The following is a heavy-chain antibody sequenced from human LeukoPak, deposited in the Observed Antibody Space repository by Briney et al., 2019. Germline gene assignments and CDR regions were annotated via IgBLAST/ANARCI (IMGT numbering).Heavy chain of an antibody. CDR2: INPNSGGT. D-gene: IGHD6-13*01. CDR3: ARDRQLGWFDP. Sequence: ASVKVSCKASGYTFTGYYMHWVRQAPGQGLEWMGWINPNSGGTNYAQKFQGRVTVTRDTSISTAYMELGRLRSDDTAVYYCARDRQLGWFDPWGQGTLVTVSS. V-gene: IGHV1-2*02. CDR1: GYTFTGYY. J-gene: IGHJ5*02.